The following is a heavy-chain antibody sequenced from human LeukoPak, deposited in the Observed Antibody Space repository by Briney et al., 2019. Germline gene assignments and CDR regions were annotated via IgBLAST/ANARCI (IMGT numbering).Heavy chain of an antibody. J-gene: IGHJ4*02. CDR3: ARKVGYCSSTSCLFFNY. Sequence: SETLSLTCTVSGGSLISSTYYWGWIRQPPGKGLEWIGSIYYSGGESTYYNPSLKGRVTISVDTSKNQCSLKLSSVTAADTAVYYCARKVGYCSSTSCLFFNYWGQGTLVTVSS. D-gene: IGHD2-2*01. CDR1: GGSLISSTYY. CDR2: IYYSGGEST. V-gene: IGHV4-39*01.